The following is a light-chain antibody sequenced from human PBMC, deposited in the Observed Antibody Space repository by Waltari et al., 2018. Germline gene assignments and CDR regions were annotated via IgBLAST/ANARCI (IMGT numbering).Light chain of an antibody. CDR1: QSVSSSY. Sequence: EIVLTQSPAPLSLPPGERATLSCGASQSVSSSYLAWYQQKPGLAPRLLIYDASSRATGIPDRFSGSGSGTDFTLTISRLEPEDFAVYYCQQYGSSPITFGQGTRLEIK. CDR2: DAS. J-gene: IGKJ5*01. CDR3: QQYGSSPIT. V-gene: IGKV3D-20*01.